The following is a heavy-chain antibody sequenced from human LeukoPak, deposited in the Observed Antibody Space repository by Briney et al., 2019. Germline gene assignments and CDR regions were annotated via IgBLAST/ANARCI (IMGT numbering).Heavy chain of an antibody. J-gene: IGHJ3*02. V-gene: IGHV4-4*09. Sequence: SETLSLTCTVSGGSISSYYWSWIRQPPGKGLEWIGYIYTSGSTNYNPSLKSRVTISVDTSENQFSLKLSSVTAADTAVYYCASQGYSSGWYNPYAFDIWGQGTMVTVSS. CDR2: IYTSGST. D-gene: IGHD6-19*01. CDR1: GGSISSYY. CDR3: ASQGYSSGWYNPYAFDI.